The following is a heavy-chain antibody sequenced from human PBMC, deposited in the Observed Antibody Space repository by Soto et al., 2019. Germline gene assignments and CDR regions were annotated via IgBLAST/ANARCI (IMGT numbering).Heavy chain of an antibody. V-gene: IGHV4-31*03. CDR1: GGSISSGGYY. Sequence: QVQLQESGPGLVKPSQTLSLTCTVSGGSISSGGYYWSWIRQHPGKGLEWIGYIYYSGSTYYNPSLKSRVTISVDTSKNQFSLKRSSVTAADTAVYYCARYCSGGSCYWSGLDAFDIWGQGTMVTVSS. D-gene: IGHD2-15*01. J-gene: IGHJ3*02. CDR3: ARYCSGGSCYWSGLDAFDI. CDR2: IYYSGST.